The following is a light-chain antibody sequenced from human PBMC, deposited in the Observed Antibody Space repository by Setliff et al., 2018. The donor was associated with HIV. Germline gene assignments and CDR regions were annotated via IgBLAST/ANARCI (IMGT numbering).Light chain of an antibody. CDR2: SDS. CDR1: SSNIGNNA. V-gene: IGLV1-44*01. CDR3: ASWDDGLDGWV. Sequence: QSVLTQPPSASGTPGQRVSISCSGSSSNIGNNAANWYQQVPGTAPKLLIFSDSHRPSGVPDRFSGSKSGTSASLAISGLQSGDEADYYCASWDDGLDGWVFGGGTK. J-gene: IGLJ3*02.